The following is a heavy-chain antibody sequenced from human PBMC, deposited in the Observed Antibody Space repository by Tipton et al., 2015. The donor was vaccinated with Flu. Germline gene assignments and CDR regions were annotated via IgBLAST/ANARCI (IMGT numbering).Heavy chain of an antibody. J-gene: IGHJ4*02. V-gene: IGHV4-39*01. CDR2: IYPSGTT. Sequence: GLVKPSETLSLTCTVSSGSIRSTNYFCAWIRQPPGKRLELIGSIYPSGTTYYNPSLKSRVTISVDTSKSQFSLMLSSVTAADTAVYYCATSVVGGRDYWGQGTLVTVSS. CDR1: SGSIRSTNYF. CDR3: ATSVVGGRDY. D-gene: IGHD1-26*01.